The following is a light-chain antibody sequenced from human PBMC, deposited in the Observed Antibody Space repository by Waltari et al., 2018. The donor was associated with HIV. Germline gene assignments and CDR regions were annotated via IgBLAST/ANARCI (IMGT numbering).Light chain of an antibody. CDR1: TITYTS. Sequence: QSALRQPASVSGSPEQSVSISCTGPTITYTSVSWYQQHPGKAPKLMIFEDTSRPSGVSNRFSGSKSGNTASLTISGLQVEDEADYYCSSYTTSGSVLFGGGTNLTVL. CDR3: SSYTTSGSVL. CDR2: EDT. J-gene: IGLJ2*01. V-gene: IGLV2-14*03.